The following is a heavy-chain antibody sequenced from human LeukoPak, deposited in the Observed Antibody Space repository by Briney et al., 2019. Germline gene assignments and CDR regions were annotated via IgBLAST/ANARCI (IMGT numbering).Heavy chain of an antibody. CDR1: GFTFSSSA. V-gene: IGHV3-23*01. CDR3: AKYAPPTTVVTRFFDS. J-gene: IGHJ4*02. D-gene: IGHD4-17*01. Sequence: GGSLRLSCAASGFTFSSSAMSWVRQVPGKGLEWVSGISASGGSTNYADSVKGRFSISRDNSKNTLYLQMNSLRAEDTAVYYCAKYAPPTTVVTRFFDSWGQGTLVTVSS. CDR2: ISASGGST.